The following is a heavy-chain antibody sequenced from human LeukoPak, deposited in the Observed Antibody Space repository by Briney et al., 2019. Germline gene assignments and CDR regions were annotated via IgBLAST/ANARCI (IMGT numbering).Heavy chain of an antibody. CDR1: GYTFTSYY. Sequence: ASVKVSCKASGYTFTSYYMHWVQQAPGQGLEWMGIINPSGGSTSYAQKFQGRVTMTRDTSTSTVYMELSSLRSEDTAVYYCARDLSWDSSGYFSLQLIDYWGQGTLVTVSS. D-gene: IGHD3-22*01. J-gene: IGHJ4*02. CDR2: INPSGGST. CDR3: ARDLSWDSSGYFSLQLIDY. V-gene: IGHV1-46*01.